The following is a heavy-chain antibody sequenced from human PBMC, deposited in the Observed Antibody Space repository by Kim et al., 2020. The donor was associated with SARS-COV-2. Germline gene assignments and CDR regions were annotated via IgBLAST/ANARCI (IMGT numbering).Heavy chain of an antibody. CDR3: ARVGGWYYYFDY. Sequence: NSNPSHKSRVTISVDTSKNQFSLRLSSVTAADTAVYYCARVGGWYYYFDYWGQGTLVTVSS. D-gene: IGHD6-19*01. J-gene: IGHJ4*02. V-gene: IGHV4-34*01.